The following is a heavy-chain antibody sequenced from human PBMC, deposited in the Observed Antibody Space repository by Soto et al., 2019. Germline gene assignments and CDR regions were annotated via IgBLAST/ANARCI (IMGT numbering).Heavy chain of an antibody. V-gene: IGHV4-59*01. CDR1: GGSISSYY. J-gene: IGHJ4*02. D-gene: IGHD6-19*01. Sequence: PSEPLSLTCTVSGGSISSYYWSWIRQPPGKGLEWIGYFYYSGSTNYNPSLKSRVTISVDTSKNQFSLKLSSVTAADTAVYYCARGLIAVAGKTYFDYWGQGTLVTVSS. CDR3: ARGLIAVAGKTYFDY. CDR2: FYYSGST.